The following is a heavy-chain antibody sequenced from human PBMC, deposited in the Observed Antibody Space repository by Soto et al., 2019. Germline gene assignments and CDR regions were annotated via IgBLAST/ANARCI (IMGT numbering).Heavy chain of an antibody. Sequence: QVQLQESGPGLVKPSETLSLTCTVSGGSISSYYWSWIRQPPGKGLEWIGYIYYSGSTNYNPSLTSRVTISVDPSKNPLSLKLSSVPAADTAVYYCATSLSSYGPRFAYWGQGTLVTVSS. CDR1: GGSISSYY. D-gene: IGHD5-18*01. CDR2: IYYSGST. CDR3: ATSLSSYGPRFAY. V-gene: IGHV4-59*01. J-gene: IGHJ4*02.